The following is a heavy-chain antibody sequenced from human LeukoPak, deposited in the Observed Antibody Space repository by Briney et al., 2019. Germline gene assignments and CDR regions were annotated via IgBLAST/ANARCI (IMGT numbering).Heavy chain of an antibody. CDR3: AREGSSWSLLGDYYYYYGMDV. V-gene: IGHV3-21*01. CDR1: GFTFGSYS. Sequence: GGSLRLSCAASGFTFGSYSMNWVRQAPGKGLEWVSSISSSSSYIYYADSVKGRFTISRDNAKNSLYLQMNSLRAEDTAVYYCAREGSSWSLLGDYYYYYGMDVWGKGTTVTVSS. D-gene: IGHD6-13*01. CDR2: ISSSSSYI. J-gene: IGHJ6*04.